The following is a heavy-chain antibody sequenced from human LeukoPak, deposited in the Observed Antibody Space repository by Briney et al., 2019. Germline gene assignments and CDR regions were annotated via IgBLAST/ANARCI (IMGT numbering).Heavy chain of an antibody. D-gene: IGHD3-16*01. CDR3: AKGIITDIQN. V-gene: IGHV3-30*02. CDR2: IPYDGGNT. CDR1: GFIFSIYG. Sequence: GGSLRLSCAASGFIFSIYGMHWVRQAPGKGLQWVAYIPYDGGNTYYTDSVKGRFSISRDNSKNTLYLQMDSLRVEDTAMYYCAKGIITDIQNWGQGTLVTVSS. J-gene: IGHJ4*02.